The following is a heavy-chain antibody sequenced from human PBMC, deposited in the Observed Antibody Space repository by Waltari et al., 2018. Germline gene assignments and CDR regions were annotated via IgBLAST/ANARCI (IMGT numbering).Heavy chain of an antibody. CDR1: GYTFTGYY. D-gene: IGHD3-10*01. CDR2: INPIFGTA. V-gene: IGHV1-69*06. J-gene: IGHJ4*02. CDR3: ARDQGGVTDYYGSWSRSFGY. Sequence: QVPLVQSGAEVTKPGASVKVSCKASGYTFTGYYMHWMLQAPGQGLGWMGRINPIFGTANYAQKFQGRVTITADKSTSTAYMELSSLRSEDTAVYYCARDQGGVTDYYGSWSRSFGYWGQGTLVTVSS.